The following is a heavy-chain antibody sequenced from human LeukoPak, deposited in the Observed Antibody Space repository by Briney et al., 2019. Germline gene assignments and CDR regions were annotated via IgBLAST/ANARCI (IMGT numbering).Heavy chain of an antibody. J-gene: IGHJ4*02. V-gene: IGHV3-74*01. CDR1: GFTFSNYW. CDR2: INIDETST. D-gene: IGHD4-23*01. CDR3: ARQSRATPDY. Sequence: PGGSLRLSCAASGFTFSNYWMHWVRQAPGRGLMWVSRINIDETSTTYADSVKGRFTISRDNAKNTLYLQMNSLRADDTAVYYCARQSRATPDYWAREPWSPSPQ.